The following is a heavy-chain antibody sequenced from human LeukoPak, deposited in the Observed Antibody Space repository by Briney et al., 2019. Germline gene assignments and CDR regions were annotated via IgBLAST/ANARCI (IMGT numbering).Heavy chain of an antibody. D-gene: IGHD5-24*01. CDR3: ARGTEMATIPEYFQH. CDR1: GFTFSSYC. CDR2: ISRRSNYI. J-gene: IGHJ1*01. Sequence: RGSLRLSCAASGFTFSSYCMNWVRQAPGKGPEWVSSISRRSNYIYYADSVKGRFTISRDNAKNSLYLQMNSLRAEDTAVFYCARGTEMATIPEYFQHWGQGTLVTVSS. V-gene: IGHV3-21*01.